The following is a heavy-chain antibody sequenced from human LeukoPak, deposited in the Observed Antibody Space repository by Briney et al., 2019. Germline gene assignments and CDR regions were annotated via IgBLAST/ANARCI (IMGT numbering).Heavy chain of an antibody. CDR2: IIPILGIA. D-gene: IGHD2-2*01. CDR1: GGTFSSYA. Sequence: ASVKVSCTASGGTFSSYAISWVRQAPGQGLEWMGRIIPILGIANYAQKFQGRVTITADKSTSTAYMELSSLRSEDTAVYYCARDVPGVVVPAAWFDPWGQGTLVTVSS. J-gene: IGHJ5*02. CDR3: ARDVPGVVVPAAWFDP. V-gene: IGHV1-69*04.